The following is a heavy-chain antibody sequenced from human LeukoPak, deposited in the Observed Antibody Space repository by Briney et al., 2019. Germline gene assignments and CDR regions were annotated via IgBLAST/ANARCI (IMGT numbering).Heavy chain of an antibody. V-gene: IGHV4-39*01. CDR3: ARLGDDNGGWYYFDY. Sequence: SETLSLTCTVSGGSISSSNYYWGWIRQPPGKGLEWIGTYHYTGNTYYNPSLQSRVTIPVDTSKNQFSLKLSSVTAADTAVYYCARLGDDNGGWYYFDYWGQGTLVTVAS. D-gene: IGHD6-19*01. CDR2: YHYTGNT. J-gene: IGHJ4*02. CDR1: GGSISSSNYY.